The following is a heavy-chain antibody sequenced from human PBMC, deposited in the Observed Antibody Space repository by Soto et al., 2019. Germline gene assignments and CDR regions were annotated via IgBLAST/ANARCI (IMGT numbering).Heavy chain of an antibody. CDR2: IDWDDDK. J-gene: IGHJ5*02. Sequence: SGPTLVNPTQTLTLTCTFSGFSLSTSGMCVSWIRQPPGKALEWLALIDWDDDKYYSTSLKTRLTISKDTSKNQVVLTMTNMDPVDTATYYCARAIAAAGTFWFDPWGQGTLVTVSS. V-gene: IGHV2-70*01. D-gene: IGHD6-13*01. CDR3: ARAIAAAGTFWFDP. CDR1: GFSLSTSGMC.